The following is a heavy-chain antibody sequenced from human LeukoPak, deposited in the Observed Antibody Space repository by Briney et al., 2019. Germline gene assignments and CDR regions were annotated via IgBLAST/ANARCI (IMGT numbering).Heavy chain of an antibody. CDR3: AKDIYAKGAVGAFDY. J-gene: IGHJ4*02. Sequence: GGSLRLSCAASGFTFDDYTMHWVRPAPGKGLEWVSLISWDGDSTYYADSVKGRFTISRDNSKNSLFLQMNSLRTEDTALYFCAKDIYAKGAVGAFDYWGQGTLVTVSS. D-gene: IGHD1-26*01. CDR1: GFTFDDYT. V-gene: IGHV3-43*01. CDR2: ISWDGDST.